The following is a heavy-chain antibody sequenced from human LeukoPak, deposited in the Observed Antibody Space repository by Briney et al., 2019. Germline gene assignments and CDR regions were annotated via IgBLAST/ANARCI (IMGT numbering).Heavy chain of an antibody. CDR3: ARARRGDGHNSVFAFDI. V-gene: IGHV1-69*04. J-gene: IGHJ3*02. CDR2: IIPILGIA. D-gene: IGHD5-24*01. Sequence: GASVKVSCKASGGTFSSYAISWVRQAPGQGLEWMGRIIPILGIANYAQKFQGRVTITADKSTSTAYMELSSLRSEDTAVYYCARARRGDGHNSVFAFDIWGQGTMVTVSS. CDR1: GGTFSSYA.